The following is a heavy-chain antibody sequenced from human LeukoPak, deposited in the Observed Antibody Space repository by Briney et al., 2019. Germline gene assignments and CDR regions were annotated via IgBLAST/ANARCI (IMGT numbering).Heavy chain of an antibody. V-gene: IGHV3-64*01. Sequence: GGSLRLSCAASGFTISNYAMHWVRQAPGKGLEYVSAISSSGGNTYYANSVRGRFTISRDNSKNTLFLQVGSLRAEDMAVYYCARGFLAGSRRLTNWYFDLWGRGTLVTVSS. CDR1: GFTISNYA. CDR3: ARGFLAGSRRLTNWYFDL. J-gene: IGHJ2*01. D-gene: IGHD6-19*01. CDR2: ISSSGGNT.